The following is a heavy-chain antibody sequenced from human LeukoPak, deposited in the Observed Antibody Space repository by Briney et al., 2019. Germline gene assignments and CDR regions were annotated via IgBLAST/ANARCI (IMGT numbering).Heavy chain of an antibody. CDR2: IHYSGST. CDR1: GGSIRSNSYY. J-gene: IGHJ4*02. Sequence: PSETLSLTCTVSGGSIRSNSYYWGWIRQPPGKGLEWIGSIHYSGSTYFHPSLQSRVTISVDTSKNKFSLNLNSVIAADTAVYFCATSTATVDFWGQGTLVTVSS. CDR3: ATSTATVDF. V-gene: IGHV4-39*01. D-gene: IGHD2-15*01.